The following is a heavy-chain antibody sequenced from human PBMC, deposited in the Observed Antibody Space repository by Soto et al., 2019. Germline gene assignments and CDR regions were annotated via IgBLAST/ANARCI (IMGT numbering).Heavy chain of an antibody. CDR1: GGSIDSDGSY. Sequence: QVQLQESGPGLVKPSQTLSLTCTVSGGSIDSDGSYWSGLRQSPGGGLEWLGYIYYSGTTYYNPSLKSRVSLSLDTSKNQFSLKWSSVTAADTAIYYCAIGHCFSSSCSYLDLWGRGTLVTVSS. D-gene: IGHD2-2*01. CDR3: AIGHCFSSSCSYLDL. CDR2: IYYSGTT. V-gene: IGHV4-31*03. J-gene: IGHJ2*01.